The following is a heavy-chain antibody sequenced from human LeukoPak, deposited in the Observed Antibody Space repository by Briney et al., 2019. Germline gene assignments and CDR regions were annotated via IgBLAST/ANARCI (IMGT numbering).Heavy chain of an antibody. CDR3: ASDSSSWNGRIDS. CDR1: GFTFSQYW. Sequence: GGSLRLSCAASGFTFSQYWMSWVRQAPGKGLEWVANIKHDGSEKQDGSEKNYVDSVKGRFTISRDNAKNSLYLQMNSLRAEDTAVYHCASDSSSWNGRIDSWGQGTPVTVSS. J-gene: IGHJ5*01. D-gene: IGHD6-13*01. V-gene: IGHV3-7*01. CDR2: IKHDGSEKQDGSEK.